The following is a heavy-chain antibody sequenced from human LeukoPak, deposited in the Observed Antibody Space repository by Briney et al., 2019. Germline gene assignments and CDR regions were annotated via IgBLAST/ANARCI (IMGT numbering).Heavy chain of an antibody. CDR2: ISSSSTYI. D-gene: IGHD3-16*01. CDR1: GFTFSSYA. J-gene: IGHJ4*02. V-gene: IGHV3-21*04. CDR3: ARSIGGSSLWG. Sequence: PGGSLRLSCAASGFTFSSYAMNWVRQAPGKGLEWVSYISSSSTYIYYADSLKGRITISRDNSKNTLYLQMNSLRAEDTAVYYCARSIGGSSLWGWGQGTLVTVSS.